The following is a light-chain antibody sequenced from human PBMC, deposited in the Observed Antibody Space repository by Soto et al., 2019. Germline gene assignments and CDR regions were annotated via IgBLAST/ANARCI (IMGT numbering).Light chain of an antibody. V-gene: IGKV3D-15*01. J-gene: IGKJ1*01. Sequence: IVLTQSPATLSVSPGERATLSCRASQSVSSNLAWHQQRPGQAPRLLIYGASTRATGVPARFSGGGSGTEFTLTITSLQSEDFAVYYCHHFNTWPPKAFGQGTKVDIK. CDR2: GAS. CDR1: QSVSSN. CDR3: HHFNTWPPKA.